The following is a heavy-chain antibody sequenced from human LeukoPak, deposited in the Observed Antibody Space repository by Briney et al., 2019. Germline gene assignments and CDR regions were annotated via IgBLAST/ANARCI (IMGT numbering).Heavy chain of an antibody. CDR3: ASKSTDHGELRFDY. V-gene: IGHV4-59*01. CDR2: IYYTGTT. Sequence: SETLSLTCTVSGGSISGYYWSWTRQPPGKGLEWIGYIYYTGTTNYNPSLKSRVTISVDTSKNQFSLKVSSVTAADTGVYYCASKSTDHGELRFDYWGQGTLVTVSS. D-gene: IGHD4-17*01. J-gene: IGHJ4*02. CDR1: GGSISGYY.